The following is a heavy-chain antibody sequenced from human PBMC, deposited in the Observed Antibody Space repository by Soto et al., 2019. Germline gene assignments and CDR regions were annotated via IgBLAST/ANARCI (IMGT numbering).Heavy chain of an antibody. J-gene: IGHJ6*02. CDR2: IMPIFRTP. D-gene: IGHD3-10*01. CDR3: ARAKARHQFGGNYYYMLDV. V-gene: IGHV1-69*13. CDR1: GGTFSTSA. Sequence: QVQLEQSGAEVKKPGSSVKVSCKASGGTFSTSAISWVRQAPGQGLEWMGGIMPIFRTPDYAQKFQGRVTFTXDXPTSTAYMELSGRRSDDTAVYYCARAKARHQFGGNYYYMLDVWGQGTTVTVSS.